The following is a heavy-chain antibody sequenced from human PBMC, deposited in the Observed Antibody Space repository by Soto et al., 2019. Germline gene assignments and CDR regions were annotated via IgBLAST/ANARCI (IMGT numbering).Heavy chain of an antibody. Sequence: SVKVSCKASGGTFSNHAISWVRQAPGQGLEWVGGIIPMFPTADYAQRFQGRATITADDSTTTVYMELSGLRSEDTAMYYCARDDATYCGGDCYRYFYYGMDVWGQGTTVTAP. CDR3: ARDDATYCGGDCYRYFYYGMDV. D-gene: IGHD2-21*02. CDR1: GGTFSNHA. V-gene: IGHV1-69*13. CDR2: IIPMFPTA. J-gene: IGHJ6*02.